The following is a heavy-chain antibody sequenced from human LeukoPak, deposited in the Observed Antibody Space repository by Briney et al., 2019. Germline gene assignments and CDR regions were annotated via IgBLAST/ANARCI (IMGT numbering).Heavy chain of an antibody. J-gene: IGHJ3*02. Sequence: GGSLRLSCAASGFTFSSYAMRWVRQASGKGLEWVSAISGSGGSTYYADSVKGRFTISRDNSKNTLYLQMNSLRAEDTAVYYCAKVMSSSWYLAFDIWGQGTMVTVSS. CDR3: AKVMSSSWYLAFDI. V-gene: IGHV3-23*01. CDR2: ISGSGGST. CDR1: GFTFSSYA. D-gene: IGHD6-13*01.